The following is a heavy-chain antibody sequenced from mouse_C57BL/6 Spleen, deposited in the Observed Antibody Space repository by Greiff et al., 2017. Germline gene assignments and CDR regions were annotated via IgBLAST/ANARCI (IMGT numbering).Heavy chain of an antibody. Sequence: VKLMESGAELVRPGASVTLSCKASGYTFTDYEMHWVKQTPVHGLEWIGAIDPETGGTAYNQKFKGKAILTADKSSSTAYMELRSLTSEDSAVYYCTRGGYSNYAMDYWGQGTSVTVSS. CDR3: TRGGYSNYAMDY. V-gene: IGHV1-15*01. CDR1: GYTFTDYE. D-gene: IGHD2-5*01. J-gene: IGHJ4*01. CDR2: IDPETGGT.